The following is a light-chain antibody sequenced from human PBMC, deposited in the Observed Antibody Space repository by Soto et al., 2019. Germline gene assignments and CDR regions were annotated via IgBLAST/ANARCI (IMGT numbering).Light chain of an antibody. Sequence: EIVLTQSPGTLSLSPGDRATLSCRATESISSSYLAWYQQKPGQAPMLLIYGASSRATGIPDRFSGSGSGTDFTLTISRREPEDDAVYYCQQYGSSPPWTFGQGTKVEIK. CDR1: ESISSSY. V-gene: IGKV3-20*01. CDR3: QQYGSSPPWT. J-gene: IGKJ1*01. CDR2: GAS.